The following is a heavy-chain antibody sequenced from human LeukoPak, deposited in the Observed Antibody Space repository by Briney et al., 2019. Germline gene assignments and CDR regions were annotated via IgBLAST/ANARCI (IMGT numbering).Heavy chain of an antibody. J-gene: IGHJ4*02. CDR2: ISGSGGST. D-gene: IGHD6-19*01. Sequence: PGGSLLLSCAASGSTFSSYAMSWVRQAPGKGLEWVSAISGSGGSTYYADSVKGRFTISRDNSKNTLYLQMNSLRAEDTAVYYCAKVGGYSSGWYLSDYWGQGTLVTVSS. CDR1: GSTFSSYA. V-gene: IGHV3-23*01. CDR3: AKVGGYSSGWYLSDY.